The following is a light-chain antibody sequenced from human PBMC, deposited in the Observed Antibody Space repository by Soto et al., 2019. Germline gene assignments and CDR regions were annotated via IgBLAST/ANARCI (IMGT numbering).Light chain of an antibody. CDR2: AAS. CDR3: QQLNSYQYT. CDR1: QAISSY. J-gene: IGKJ2*01. Sequence: DIQLTQSPSFLSASVGDRVTITCRASQAISSYLAWYQQKPGKAPKLLIYAASTLQSGVPSRFSGSGSGTEFTLTISSLQPEDVATYYCQQLNSYQYTFGQGTKLEIK. V-gene: IGKV1-9*01.